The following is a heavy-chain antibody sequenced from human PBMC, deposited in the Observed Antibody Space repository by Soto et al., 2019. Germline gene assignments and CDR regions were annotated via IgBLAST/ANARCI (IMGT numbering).Heavy chain of an antibody. D-gene: IGHD1-26*01. CDR3: ARWEQPLFDY. J-gene: IGHJ4*02. CDR1: GFNVSAYT. Sequence: QVKLVESGGGVVQPGRSLRLSCAASGFNVSAYTMHWVRQAPGKVLEWVAVISSDGNHKYYTDSVKGRFTISRDTSTNTLYLQMTSLRAEDTAVYYCARWEQPLFDYWGQGTLVTVSS. CDR2: ISSDGNHK. V-gene: IGHV3-30-3*01.